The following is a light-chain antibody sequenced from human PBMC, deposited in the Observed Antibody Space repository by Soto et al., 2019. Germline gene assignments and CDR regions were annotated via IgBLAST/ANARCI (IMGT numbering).Light chain of an antibody. V-gene: IGKV3-20*01. CDR3: QQYGSSPYT. CDR2: GAS. CDR1: QSVSSSY. J-gene: IGKJ2*01. Sequence: EIVLTQSPGTLSLSQGERATLSCRASQSVSSSYLAWYQQKPGQAPRLLTYGASSRATGIPDRFSGSGSGTDFTLTISRLEPEEFAVYYCQQYGSSPYTFGQGTKLEIK.